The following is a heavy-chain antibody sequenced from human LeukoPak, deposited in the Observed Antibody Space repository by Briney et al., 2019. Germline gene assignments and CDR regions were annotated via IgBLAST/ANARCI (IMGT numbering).Heavy chain of an antibody. Sequence: PGGSLRLSCAASGFTFSSYAMSWVRQAPGKGLEWVSAISGSGGSTYYADSVKGRFTISRDNSKNTLYLQMNSLRAEDTAVYYCAKIRSSRSGNLDAFDIWGQGTMVTVSS. CDR3: AKIRSSRSGNLDAFDI. V-gene: IGHV3-23*01. D-gene: IGHD3-10*01. J-gene: IGHJ3*02. CDR2: ISGSGGST. CDR1: GFTFSSYA.